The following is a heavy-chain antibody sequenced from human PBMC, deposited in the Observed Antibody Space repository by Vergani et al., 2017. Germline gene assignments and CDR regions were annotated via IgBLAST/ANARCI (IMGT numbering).Heavy chain of an antibody. D-gene: IGHD1-26*01. Sequence: EVQLVQSGAEVKKPGESLRISCKGSGYSFTSYWISWVRQMPGKGLEWMGRIDPSDSYTNYSPSFQVHFTSSSDKSIRTAYLQWSSLMASDTAMYYCARLGWWDDLGWYFDLWGRGTLVTVSS. CDR2: IDPSDSYT. V-gene: IGHV5-10-1*03. J-gene: IGHJ2*01. CDR1: GYSFTSYW. CDR3: ARLGWWDDLGWYFDL.